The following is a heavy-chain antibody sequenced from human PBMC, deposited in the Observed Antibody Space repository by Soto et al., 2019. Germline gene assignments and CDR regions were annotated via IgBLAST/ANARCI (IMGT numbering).Heavy chain of an antibody. CDR1: GGTFSSYA. Sequence: ASVKVSCKASGGTFSSYAISWVRQAPGQGLEWMGGINPISGSTNYAQKFQGRVTMTTDTSTSTAYMELSRLRSDDTAVYYCARGGYSGYDFDYWGQGTLVTVSS. D-gene: IGHD5-12*01. CDR3: ARGGYSGYDFDY. V-gene: IGHV1-69*10. CDR2: INPISGST. J-gene: IGHJ4*02.